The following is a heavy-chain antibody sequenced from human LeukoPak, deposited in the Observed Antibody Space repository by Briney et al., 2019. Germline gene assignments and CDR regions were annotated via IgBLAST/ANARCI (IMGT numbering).Heavy chain of an antibody. D-gene: IGHD4-17*01. CDR2: IRYDGSNK. CDR1: GFTFSSYG. CDR3: AKGGASVTRYVDY. Sequence: GGSLRLSCAASGFTFSSYGMHWVRQAPGKGLEWVAFIRYDGSNKYYADSVKGRFTISRDNSKNTLYLQMNSLRAEDTAVYYCAKGGASVTRYVDYWGQGTLVTVSS. V-gene: IGHV3-30*02. J-gene: IGHJ4*02.